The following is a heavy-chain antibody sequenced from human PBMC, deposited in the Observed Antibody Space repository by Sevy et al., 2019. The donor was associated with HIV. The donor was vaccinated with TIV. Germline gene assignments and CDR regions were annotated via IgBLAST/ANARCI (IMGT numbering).Heavy chain of an antibody. D-gene: IGHD2-2*01. CDR1: GGSVSSGSYY. CDR2: IYYSGST. Sequence: SQTLSLTCTVSGGSVSSGSYYWSWIRQPPGKGLEWIGYIYYSGSTNYNPSLKSRVTISVDTSKNQFSLKLSSLTAADTAVYYCARDLRVCSSTSCYDYYYYGMDVWGQGTTVTVSS. J-gene: IGHJ6*02. V-gene: IGHV4-61*01. CDR3: ARDLRVCSSTSCYDYYYYGMDV.